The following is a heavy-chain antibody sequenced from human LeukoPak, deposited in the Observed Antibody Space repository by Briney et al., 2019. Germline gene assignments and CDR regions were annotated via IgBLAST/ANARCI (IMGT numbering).Heavy chain of an antibody. CDR2: ISGSGGST. CDR3: AKVGILARYYFDY. CDR1: GFTFSSYA. J-gene: IGHJ4*02. V-gene: IGHV3-23*01. Sequence: GGSLRLSCAASGFTFSSYAMSWVRQAPGKGLEWVSAISGSGGSTYYADSAKGRFTISRDNSKNTLYLQMNSLRAEDTAVYYCAKVGILARYYFDYWGQGTLVTVSS. D-gene: IGHD3-3*02.